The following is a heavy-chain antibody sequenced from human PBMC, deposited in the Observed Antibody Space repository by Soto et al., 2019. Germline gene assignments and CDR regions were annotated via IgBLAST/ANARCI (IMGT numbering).Heavy chain of an antibody. CDR1: EFTFSDFY. D-gene: IGHD4-4*01. J-gene: IGHJ4*02. V-gene: IGHV3-11*01. CDR3: ARDYRNKGFDY. Sequence: QVEPVESGGGLVRPGGSLRLSCAVSEFTFSDFYMSWIRQAPGQGLEWISSVSGSGADKNYADSVRGRFSISRDNAKNSLYLQMNSLRAEDTAVYYCARDYRNKGFDYWGQGTLVTVSS. CDR2: VSGSGADK.